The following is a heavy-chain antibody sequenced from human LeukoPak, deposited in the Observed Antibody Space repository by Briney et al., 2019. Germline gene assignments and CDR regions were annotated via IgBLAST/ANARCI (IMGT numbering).Heavy chain of an antibody. CDR1: GFTFNSYA. CDR3: ARAVSSASPASDI. CDR2: IRYDGSNN. J-gene: IGHJ3*02. V-gene: IGHV3-30*02. Sequence: GGSLRLSCAASGFTFNSYAMSWVRQAPGKGLEWVAFIRYDGSNNDYADSVKGRFTISRDNSKNTLYLQMNSLRAEDTAVYYCARAVSSASPASDIWGQGTMVTVS. D-gene: IGHD6-19*01.